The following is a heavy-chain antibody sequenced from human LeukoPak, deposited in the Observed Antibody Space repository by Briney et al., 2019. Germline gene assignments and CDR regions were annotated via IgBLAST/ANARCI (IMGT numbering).Heavy chain of an antibody. J-gene: IGHJ4*02. V-gene: IGHV1-2*02. Sequence: ASVKVSCKASGYTFTGYYMHWVRQAPGQGLEWIGWINPNSGGTNYAQKFQGRVTMTRDTSISTAYMELSRLRSDDTAVYYCASDIDYYDSSGYQFDYWGQGTLVTVSS. CDR3: ASDIDYYDSSGYQFDY. CDR2: INPNSGGT. D-gene: IGHD3-22*01. CDR1: GYTFTGYY.